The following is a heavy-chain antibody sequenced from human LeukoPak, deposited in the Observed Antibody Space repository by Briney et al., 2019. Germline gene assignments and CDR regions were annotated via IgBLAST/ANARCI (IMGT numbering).Heavy chain of an antibody. CDR3: ARGQDLRGSPTIYPFDY. J-gene: IGHJ4*02. D-gene: IGHD3-9*01. CDR2: VYYSGST. Sequence: SETLSLTCPVSGGSISRYFWSWIRQPPGRGLAWIGYVYYSGSTYYNPSLKSRVTISVDTSKKQFSRKLTSVTTADTPDYYCARGQDLRGSPTIYPFDYWGQGTLVTVSS. CDR1: GGSISRYF. V-gene: IGHV4-59*01.